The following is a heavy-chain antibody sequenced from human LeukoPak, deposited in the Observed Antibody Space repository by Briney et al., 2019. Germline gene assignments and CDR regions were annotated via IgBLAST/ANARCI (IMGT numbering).Heavy chain of an antibody. CDR1: GFTFSSYA. CDR2: ISGSGGST. CDR3: AKDPSSGDIVVVPAATDY. J-gene: IGHJ4*02. D-gene: IGHD2-2*01. V-gene: IGHV3-23*01. Sequence: GRSLRLSCAASGFTFSSYAMSWVRQAPGKGLEWVSAISGSGGSTYYADSVKGRFTISRDNSKNTLYLQMNSLRAEDTAVYYCAKDPSSGDIVVVPAATDYWGQGTLVTVSS.